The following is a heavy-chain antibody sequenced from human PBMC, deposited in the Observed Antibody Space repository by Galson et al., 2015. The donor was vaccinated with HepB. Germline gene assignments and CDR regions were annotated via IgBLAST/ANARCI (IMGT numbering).Heavy chain of an antibody. CDR2: IYPGDSDT. CDR3: ARLASGGSCYYCAFDI. V-gene: IGHV5-51*03. CDR1: GYSFTSYW. Sequence: QSRAEVKKPGESLKISCKGSGYSFTSYWIGWVRQMPGKGLEWMGIIYPGDSDTRYSPSFQGQVTISADKSISTAYLQWSSLKASDTAMYYCARLASGGSCYYCAFDIWGQGTMVTVSS. D-gene: IGHD2-15*01. J-gene: IGHJ3*02.